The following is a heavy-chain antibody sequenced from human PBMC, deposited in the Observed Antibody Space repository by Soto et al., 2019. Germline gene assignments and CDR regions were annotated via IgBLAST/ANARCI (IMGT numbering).Heavy chain of an antibody. D-gene: IGHD5-12*01. V-gene: IGHV4-39*01. J-gene: IGHJ4*02. Sequence: SETLSLTCTVSGGSISSSSYYWGWIRQPPGKGLEWIGSIYYSGSTYYNPSLKSRVTISVDTSKNQFSLKLSSVTAADTAVYYCASGYSGYDLFDFWGQGTRVTVSS. CDR2: IYYSGST. CDR1: GGSISSSSYY. CDR3: ASGYSGYDLFDF.